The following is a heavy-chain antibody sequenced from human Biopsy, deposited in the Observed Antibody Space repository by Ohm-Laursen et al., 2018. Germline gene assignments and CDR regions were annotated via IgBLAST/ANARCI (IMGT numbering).Heavy chain of an antibody. CDR1: GVSINGGRYY. J-gene: IGHJ4*02. D-gene: IGHD5-12*01. CDR3: ARLGSGDYFPTFFDF. V-gene: IGHV4-31*03. Sequence: SQTLSLTCTVSGVSINGGRYYWNWIRHHPGKGLEWIGNIFCSANTYYNPSLKSRGTISVDTSKNQFSLKLSSVTAADTAVYYCARLGSGDYFPTFFDFWGQGALVTVSS. CDR2: IFCSANT.